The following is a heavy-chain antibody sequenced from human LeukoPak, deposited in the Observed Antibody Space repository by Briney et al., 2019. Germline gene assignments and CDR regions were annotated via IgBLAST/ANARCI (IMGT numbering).Heavy chain of an antibody. J-gene: IGHJ4*02. Sequence: PVGSLRLSCATSGFPFSDFSVSWVRQAPGKGLEWISTTNSGGTSTYYAESVKGRFTISRDNSKNTLYLQMSSLRVEDTAVYYCAKQSYARSLGEGGPGTLVSVSS. CDR3: AKQSYARSLGE. V-gene: IGHV3-23*01. D-gene: IGHD2-8*01. CDR1: GFPFSDFS. CDR2: TNSGGTST.